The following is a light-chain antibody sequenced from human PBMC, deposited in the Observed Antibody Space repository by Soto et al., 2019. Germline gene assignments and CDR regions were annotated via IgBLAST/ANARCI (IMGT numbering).Light chain of an antibody. CDR2: KAS. CDR3: KQYSSYWT. Sequence: IQMTPSPSTLLASVGDIVTITCRASQSISTLLAWYQQKPGKAPNLLIYKASYLASGVQSRFSGGGSGTEFTLTIRSLQPDDFATYYCKQYSSYWTCGQGTKVDIK. V-gene: IGKV1-5*03. CDR1: QSISTL. J-gene: IGKJ1*01.